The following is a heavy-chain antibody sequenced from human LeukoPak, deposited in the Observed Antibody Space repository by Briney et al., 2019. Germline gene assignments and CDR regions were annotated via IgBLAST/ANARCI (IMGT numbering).Heavy chain of an antibody. CDR1: GFIFDDHG. CDR3: ARDLSIYGGNSYLDY. V-gene: IGHV3-21*01. CDR2: ISSSSSYI. D-gene: IGHD4-23*01. J-gene: IGHJ4*02. Sequence: PGRSLRLSCAASGFIFDDHGMHWVRQAPGKGLEWVSSISSSSSYIYYADSVKGRFTISRDNAKNSLYLQMNSLRAEDTAVYYCARDLSIYGGNSYLDYWGQGTLVTVSS.